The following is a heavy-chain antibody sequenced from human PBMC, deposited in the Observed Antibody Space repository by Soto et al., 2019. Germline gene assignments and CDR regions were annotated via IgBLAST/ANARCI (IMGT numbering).Heavy chain of an antibody. CDR1: GGTFRRYT. V-gene: IGHV1-69*08. CDR3: ARGRRTSYYYYGTDV. CDR2: IIPVLGTV. J-gene: IGHJ6*02. Sequence: QFKLVQSEAEVKKPGSSLKVSCKASGGTFRRYTISWVRQAPGQGLEWMGKIIPVLGTVNYARRFQGRLTITADKSTGTAYMELSSLTSEDTAVYYCARGRRTSYYYYGTDVWGQGTTVSVSS.